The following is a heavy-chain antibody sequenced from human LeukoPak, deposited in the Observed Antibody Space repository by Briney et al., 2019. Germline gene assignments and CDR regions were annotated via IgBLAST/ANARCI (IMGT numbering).Heavy chain of an antibody. CDR2: IYPGDSDT. Sequence: GESLKISCKGSGYKFANYWIAWVRQMPGKGLEWMGIIYPGDSDTRYSPSFQGQVTISADKSISTAYLQWSSLKASDTAMYYCARLTSSLGGRFDYWGQGTLVTVSS. CDR3: ARLTSSLGGRFDY. CDR1: GYKFANYW. D-gene: IGHD6-6*01. V-gene: IGHV5-51*01. J-gene: IGHJ4*02.